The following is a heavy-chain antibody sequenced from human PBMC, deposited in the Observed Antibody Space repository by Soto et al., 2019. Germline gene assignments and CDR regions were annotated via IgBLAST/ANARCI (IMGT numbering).Heavy chain of an antibody. Sequence: EVHLVESGGGLVQPGRSLRLSCAASGFTFDDFAMHWVRQAPGKGLEWVSGISWHSGNLGYADSVKGRFTISRDNTKNSLYLQMNSLRPEDSALYYCVKASDYGEREGWFDSWGQGTLVTVSS. CDR2: ISWHSGNL. CDR3: VKASDYGEREGWFDS. J-gene: IGHJ5*01. CDR1: GFTFDDFA. D-gene: IGHD4-17*01. V-gene: IGHV3-9*01.